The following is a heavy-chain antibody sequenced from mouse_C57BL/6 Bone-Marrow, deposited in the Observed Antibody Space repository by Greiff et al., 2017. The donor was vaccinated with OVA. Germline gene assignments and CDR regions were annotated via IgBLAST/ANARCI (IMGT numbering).Heavy chain of an antibody. D-gene: IGHD3-3*01. CDR3: VRAGDSWFAY. J-gene: IGHJ3*01. CDR2: IRSKSSNYAT. CDR1: GFTFNTYA. Sequence: VQLKQSGGGLVQPKGSLKLSCAASGFTFNTYAMHWVRQAPGKGLEWVARIRSKSSNYATYSADSVKDILTTTRDDYQCMLYLQMNNLRTEAAAMYYCVRAGDSWFAYWGQGTLVTVSA. V-gene: IGHV10-3*01.